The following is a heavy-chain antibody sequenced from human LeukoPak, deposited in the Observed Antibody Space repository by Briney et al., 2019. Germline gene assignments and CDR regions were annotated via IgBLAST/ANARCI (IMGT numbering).Heavy chain of an antibody. Sequence: SVKVSCKASGGTFSSYAISWVRQAPGQGLEWMGGIIPIFGTANYAQKFQGRVTITADKSTSTAYMELSSLRSEDTAVYYCARDPPSSSDREYNWFDLWGQGTLVTVSS. V-gene: IGHV1-69*06. CDR1: GGTFSSYA. CDR3: ARDPPSSSDREYNWFDL. J-gene: IGHJ5*02. D-gene: IGHD6-6*01. CDR2: IIPIFGTA.